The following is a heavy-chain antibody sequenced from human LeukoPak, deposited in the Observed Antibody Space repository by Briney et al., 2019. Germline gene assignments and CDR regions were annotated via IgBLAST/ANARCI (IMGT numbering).Heavy chain of an antibody. D-gene: IGHD3-10*01. CDR2: ISGSSSNI. CDR1: GLTFSSYG. J-gene: IGHJ6*02. CDR3: ARGSHYLMDV. Sequence: GRSLRLSCAASGLTFSSYGMHWVRQAPGKGLEWVSYISGSSSNIYYADSVKGRFTTSRDNAKNSLFLQMNSLRDEDTAVYYCARGSHYLMDVWGQGTTVTVSS. V-gene: IGHV3-48*02.